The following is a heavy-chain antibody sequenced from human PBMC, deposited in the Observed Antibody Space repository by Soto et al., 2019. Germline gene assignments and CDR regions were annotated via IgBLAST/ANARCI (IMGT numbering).Heavy chain of an antibody. D-gene: IGHD3-22*01. CDR1: GFTFSSYA. Sequence: PGGSLRLSCAASGFTFSSYAMSWVRQAPGKGLEWVSAISGSGGSTYYADSVKGRFTISRDNSKNTLYLQMNSLRAEDTAVYYCAKVRAIVVPTTPFFDYWGQGTLVTVSS. J-gene: IGHJ4*02. CDR2: ISGSGGST. CDR3: AKVRAIVVPTTPFFDY. V-gene: IGHV3-23*01.